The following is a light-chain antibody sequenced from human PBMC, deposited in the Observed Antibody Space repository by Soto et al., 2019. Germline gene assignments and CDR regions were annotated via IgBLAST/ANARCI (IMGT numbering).Light chain of an antibody. CDR2: DVS. Sequence: QSALTQPRSVSGSPGKSVTISCTGTSSDVGGYNYVSWYQQYPGKAPELMIYDVSKRPSGVPDRFSASKSGNTASLTISGLQAEDEADYYCCSYAGSYTWVFGGGTKLTVL. CDR1: SSDVGGYNY. V-gene: IGLV2-11*01. J-gene: IGLJ3*02. CDR3: CSYAGSYTWV.